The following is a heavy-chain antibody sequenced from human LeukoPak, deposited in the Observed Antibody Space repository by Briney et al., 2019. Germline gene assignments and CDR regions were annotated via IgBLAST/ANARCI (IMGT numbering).Heavy chain of an antibody. J-gene: IGHJ4*02. V-gene: IGHV4-4*02. CDR1: GGSISSSNW. CDR3: ARVVYSSSWYGNFDY. D-gene: IGHD6-13*01. CDR2: IYHSGST. Sequence: SETLSLTCAVSGGSISSSNWWSWVRQPPGKGLEWIGEIYHSGSTNYNPSLKSRVTISVDKSKNQFSLKLSSVTAADTAVYYCARVVYSSSWYGNFDYWGQGTLVTVSS.